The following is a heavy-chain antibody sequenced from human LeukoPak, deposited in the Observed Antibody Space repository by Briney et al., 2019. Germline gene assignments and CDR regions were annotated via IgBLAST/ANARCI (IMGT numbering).Heavy chain of an antibody. D-gene: IGHD5-12*01. V-gene: IGHV1-69*06. CDR1: GYTFTSYD. Sequence: SVKVSCKASGYTFTSYDISWVRQAPGQGLEWMGWIIPIFGTANYAQKFQGRVTITADKSTSTAYMELSSLRSEDTAVYFCARSFGSGYDYYYYFMDVWGKGTTVTVSS. J-gene: IGHJ6*03. CDR2: IIPIFGTA. CDR3: ARSFGSGYDYYYYFMDV.